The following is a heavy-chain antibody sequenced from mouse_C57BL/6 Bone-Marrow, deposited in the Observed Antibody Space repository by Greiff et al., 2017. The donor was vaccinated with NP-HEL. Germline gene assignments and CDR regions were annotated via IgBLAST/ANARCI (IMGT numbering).Heavy chain of an antibody. CDR3: ARGGIYYGYAWFAY. V-gene: IGHV1-54*01. D-gene: IGHD2-2*01. Sequence: VQLHQSGAELVRPGPSVKVSCKASGYAFTNYLIEWVKQRPGQGLEWIGVINPGGGGPNYNEKFKGKATLTADKSSSTAYMQLRSLTSEDSSVYVWARGGIYYGYAWFAYWGQGTLVTVSA. CDR2: INPGGGGP. CDR1: GYAFTNYL. J-gene: IGHJ3*01.